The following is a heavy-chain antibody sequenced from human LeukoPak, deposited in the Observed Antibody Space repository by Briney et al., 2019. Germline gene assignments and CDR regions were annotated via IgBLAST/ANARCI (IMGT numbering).Heavy chain of an antibody. CDR1: GYTLTELS. CDR2: FDPEDGET. CDR3: ARGYDTSGYLVH. J-gene: IGHJ4*02. Sequence: ASVKVSCKVSGYTLTELSMHWVRQAPGKGLEWMGGFDPEDGETIYAQKFQGRVTMTEDTFTDTDYLELSRLRSEDTAVYYCARGYDTSGYLVHWGQGTLVTVSS. D-gene: IGHD3-9*01. V-gene: IGHV1-24*01.